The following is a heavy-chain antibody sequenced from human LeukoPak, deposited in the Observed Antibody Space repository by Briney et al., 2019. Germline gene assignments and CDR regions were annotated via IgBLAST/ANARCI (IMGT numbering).Heavy chain of an antibody. CDR2: IWYDGSNK. CDR3: AKGRWYFDL. V-gene: IGHV3-33*06. J-gene: IGHJ2*01. CDR1: GFTFSSYG. Sequence: PGGSLRLSCAASGFTFSSYGIHWVRQAPGKGLEWVAVIWYDGSNKYYADSVEGRFTISRDNSKNSLFLQMTNLRAEDTAVYYCAKGRWYFDLWGRGTLVTVSS.